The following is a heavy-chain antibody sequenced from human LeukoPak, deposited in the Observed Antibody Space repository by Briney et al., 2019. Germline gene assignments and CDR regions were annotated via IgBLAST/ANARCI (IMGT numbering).Heavy chain of an antibody. Sequence: GSLRLSYAASGFTFSSYWMSWVRQAPGKGLEWVANIKQDGSEKYYVDSVKGRFTISRDNAKNSLYLQMNSLRAEDTAVYYCARGIAAAGPLRFDPWGQGTLVTVSS. V-gene: IGHV3-7*01. J-gene: IGHJ5*02. CDR3: ARGIAAAGPLRFDP. CDR1: GFTFSSYW. D-gene: IGHD6-13*01. CDR2: IKQDGSEK.